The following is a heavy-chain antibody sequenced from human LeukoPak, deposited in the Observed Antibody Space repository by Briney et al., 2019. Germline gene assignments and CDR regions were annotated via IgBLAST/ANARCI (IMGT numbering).Heavy chain of an antibody. V-gene: IGHV4-59*01. CDR3: GTLEYDFWVDFYYDY. J-gene: IGHJ4*02. D-gene: IGHD3-3*01. Sequence: SETLSLTCTVPGGSISGYYWSWIRQPPGKGLEWIGYIYYSGSTNYNPSLKSRITISVATSKNQFSLKLSSVTAAATAVYYCGTLEYDFWVDFYYDYWGQGTLVTVSS. CDR1: GGSISGYY. CDR2: IYYSGST.